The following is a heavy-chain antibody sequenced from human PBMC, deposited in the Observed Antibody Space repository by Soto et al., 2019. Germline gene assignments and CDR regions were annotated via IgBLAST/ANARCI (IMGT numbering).Heavy chain of an antibody. CDR2: IYYSGST. Sequence: PSETLSLTCTVSGGSISSYYWSWIRQPPGKGLEWIGYIYYSGSTNYNPSLKSRVTISVDTSKNQFSLKLSSVTAADTAVYYCARLGATTVTSNWFDPWGQGTLVTVS. D-gene: IGHD4-17*01. CDR3: ARLGATTVTSNWFDP. CDR1: GGSISSYY. J-gene: IGHJ5*02. V-gene: IGHV4-59*08.